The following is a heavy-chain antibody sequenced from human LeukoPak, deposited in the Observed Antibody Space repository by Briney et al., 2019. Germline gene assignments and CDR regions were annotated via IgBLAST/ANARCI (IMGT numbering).Heavy chain of an antibody. D-gene: IGHD1-26*01. J-gene: IGHJ6*02. CDR2: IYYSGSA. CDR1: GGPICTDN. V-gene: IGHV4-59*08. Sequence: PPETLSLTRELSGGPICTDNRGWSWQSPGKGLEWIGYIYYSGSASYNPSLKSGGTISVDTSKKQFSLKLTSVTAADTPVYCCARRYYCYYVFDVWGQGTTVTVS. CDR3: ARRYYCYYVFDV.